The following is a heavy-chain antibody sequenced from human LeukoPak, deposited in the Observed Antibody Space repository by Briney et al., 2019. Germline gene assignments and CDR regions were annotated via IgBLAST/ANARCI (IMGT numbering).Heavy chain of an antibody. Sequence: ASVKVSCKASGYTFTGYYMHWVRQAPGQGLEWMGWINPNSGGTNYAQKFQGRVTMTRDTSISTAYMELSRLRSDDTAVYYCASIPYGSGSYYNAPWFDPWGQGTLVTVFS. J-gene: IGHJ5*02. D-gene: IGHD3-10*01. V-gene: IGHV1-2*02. CDR2: INPNSGGT. CDR1: GYTFTGYY. CDR3: ASIPYGSGSYYNAPWFDP.